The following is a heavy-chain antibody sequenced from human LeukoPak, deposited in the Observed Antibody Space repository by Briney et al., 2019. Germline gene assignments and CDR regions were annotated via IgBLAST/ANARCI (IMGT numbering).Heavy chain of an antibody. V-gene: IGHV1-69*04. CDR2: IIPILGIA. D-gene: IGHD7-27*01. CDR3: ARSPDWGSTVAYFDL. Sequence: ASVKVSCKASGGTFSSYAISWVRQAPGQGLEWMGRIIPILGIANYAQKLQGRVTITADKSTSTAYMELSSLRSEDTAVYYCARSPDWGSTVAYFDLWGRGTLVTVSS. J-gene: IGHJ2*01. CDR1: GGTFSSYA.